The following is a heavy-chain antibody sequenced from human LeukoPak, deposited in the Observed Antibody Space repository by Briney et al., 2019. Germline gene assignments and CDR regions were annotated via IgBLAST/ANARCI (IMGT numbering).Heavy chain of an antibody. Sequence: ASVKVSCKASGYTFTSYYMHWVRQAPGQGLEWVGIINPSGGRASYAQKFQGRVTMTRDTSTSTVYMELSSLRSEDTAVYYCARDPYCSSTSCYDVVLDYWGQGTLVTVSS. CDR3: ARDPYCSSTSCYDVVLDY. V-gene: IGHV1-46*01. CDR1: GYTFTSYY. J-gene: IGHJ4*02. CDR2: INPSGGRA. D-gene: IGHD2-2*01.